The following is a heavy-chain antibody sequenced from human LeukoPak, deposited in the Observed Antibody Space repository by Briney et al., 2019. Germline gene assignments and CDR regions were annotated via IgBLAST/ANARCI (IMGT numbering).Heavy chain of an antibody. V-gene: IGHV1-69*05. CDR2: IIPIFGTA. CDR1: GGTFSSYA. Sequence: GASVKVSCKASGGTFSSYAISWVRQAPGQGLEWMGGIIPIFGTANYAQKFQGRVTITTDESTSTAYMELSSLRSEDTAVYYCARPGGDCSSTSCYFQHWGQGTLVTVSS. CDR3: ARPGGDCSSTSCYFQH. J-gene: IGHJ1*01. D-gene: IGHD2-2*01.